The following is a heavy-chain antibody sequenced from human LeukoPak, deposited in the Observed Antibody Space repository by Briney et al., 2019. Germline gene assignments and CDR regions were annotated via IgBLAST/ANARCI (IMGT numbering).Heavy chain of an antibody. CDR2: MNPNSGNT. J-gene: IGHJ3*02. CDR3: ARAPAGIDAFDI. V-gene: IGHV1-8*03. CDR1: GYTFTSYD. Sequence: ASVKVSCKASGYTFTSYDINWVRQATGQGLEWMGWMNPNSGNTGYAQKFQGRVTITRNTSISTAYMELSSLRSEDTAVYYCARAPAGIDAFDIWGQGTMVTVSS.